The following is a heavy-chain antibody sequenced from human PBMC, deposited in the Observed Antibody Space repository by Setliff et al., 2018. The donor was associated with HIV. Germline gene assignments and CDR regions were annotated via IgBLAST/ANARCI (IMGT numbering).Heavy chain of an antibody. J-gene: IGHJ4*02. Sequence: PSETLSLTCTVSSGSISSGTYYWSWIRQPPGKGLEWIGYIYNPGSTNFNPSLQSRVSMSVDVSTNQFSLRLTSVTAADTAVYYCARLRLAVMMSLDYFDLWGQGTLVTVSS. CDR1: SGSISSGTYY. V-gene: IGHV4-61*01. CDR2: IYNPGST. D-gene: IGHD3-16*01. CDR3: ARLRLAVMMSLDYFDL.